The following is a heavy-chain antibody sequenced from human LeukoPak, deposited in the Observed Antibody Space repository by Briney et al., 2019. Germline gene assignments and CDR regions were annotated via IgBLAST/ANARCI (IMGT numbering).Heavy chain of an antibody. D-gene: IGHD3-22*01. CDR2: IWYDGSNK. CDR3: ARDHSLYYDSSGYNLDY. Sequence: GGSLRLSCAASGFTFSSYGMHWVRQAPGKGLEWVAVIWYDGSNKYYADSVKGRFTISRDNSKNTLYLQMNSLRAEDTAVYYCARDHSLYYDSSGYNLDYWGQGTLVTVSS. V-gene: IGHV3-33*08. J-gene: IGHJ4*02. CDR1: GFTFSSYG.